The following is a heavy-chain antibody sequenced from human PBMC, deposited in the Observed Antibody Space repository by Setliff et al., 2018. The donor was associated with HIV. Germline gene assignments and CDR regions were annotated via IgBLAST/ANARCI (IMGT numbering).Heavy chain of an antibody. CDR3: ARHAPDYDFWSGSPAHYYYYYMDV. CDR2: IDYSGTT. D-gene: IGHD3-3*01. Sequence: SETLSLTCTVSGDSMKSKSYFWGWIRQSPGKGLEWIGAIDYSGTTYYNPSLKSRLTISVDTSKNLFSLRVTSVTAADTAIYYCARHAPDYDFWSGSPAHYYYYYMDVWGKGTTVTVSS. V-gene: IGHV4-39*01. CDR1: GDSMKSKSYF. J-gene: IGHJ6*03.